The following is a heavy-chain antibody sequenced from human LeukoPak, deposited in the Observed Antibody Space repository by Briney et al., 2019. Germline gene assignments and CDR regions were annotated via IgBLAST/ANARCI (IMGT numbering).Heavy chain of an antibody. J-gene: IGHJ6*02. D-gene: IGHD5-18*01. V-gene: IGHV4-34*01. CDR3: ARGLLQLWSFPLPYNHYAIDV. Sequence: PSETLSLTCAVSGESFSGYFWTWIRQPPGKGLEWIGESNHFGSTDYNPSLKSRVTISVDTSKKQFSLNVRSVTDADTAVYFCARGLLQLWSFPLPYNHYAIDVWGQGTTVTVSS. CDR2: SNHFGST. CDR1: GESFSGYF.